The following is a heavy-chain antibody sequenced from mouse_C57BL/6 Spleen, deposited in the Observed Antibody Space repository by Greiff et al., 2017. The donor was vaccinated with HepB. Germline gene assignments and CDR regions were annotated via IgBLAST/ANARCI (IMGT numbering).Heavy chain of an antibody. J-gene: IGHJ1*03. CDR3: ARGDYSNSDWYFDV. CDR1: GYSFTDYN. Sequence: EVQLVESGPELVKPGASVKISCKASGYSFTDYNMNWVKQSNGKSLEWIGVINPNYGTTSYNQKFKGKATLTVDQSSSTAYMQLNSLTSEDSAVYYCARGDYSNSDWYFDVWGTGTTVTVSS. CDR2: INPNYGTT. D-gene: IGHD2-5*01. V-gene: IGHV1-39*01.